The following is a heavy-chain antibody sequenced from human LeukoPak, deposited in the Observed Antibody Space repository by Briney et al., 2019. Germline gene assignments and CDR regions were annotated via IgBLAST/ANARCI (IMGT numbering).Heavy chain of an antibody. CDR3: ARDSSGWYRYGDYYYGMDV. D-gene: IGHD6-19*01. CDR2: IFYSGST. V-gene: IGHV4-61*01. CDR1: GGSVSSGSYY. J-gene: IGHJ6*02. Sequence: SETLSLTCTVSGGSVSSGSYYWSWIRQPPGKGLEWIGYIFYSGSTKYNPSLKSRVTISVDTSKNQFSLQLNSVTPEDTAVYYCARDSSGWYRYGDYYYGMDVWGQGTTVTVSS.